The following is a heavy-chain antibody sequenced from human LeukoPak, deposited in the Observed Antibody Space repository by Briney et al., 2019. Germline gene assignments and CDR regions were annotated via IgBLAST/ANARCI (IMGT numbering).Heavy chain of an antibody. CDR1: GFSFSSHW. V-gene: IGHV3-7*01. CDR3: ASGGNWNDRNFDY. J-gene: IGHJ4*02. D-gene: IGHD1-20*01. CDR2: IKEDGSRK. Sequence: GGSLRLSCAASGFSFSSHWMSWVRQASGKGLEWVANIKEDGSRKDYVDSVKGRFTISRDNVKNLVYLEMINLRGDDTAVYYCASGGNWNDRNFDYWGQGTLVTVSS.